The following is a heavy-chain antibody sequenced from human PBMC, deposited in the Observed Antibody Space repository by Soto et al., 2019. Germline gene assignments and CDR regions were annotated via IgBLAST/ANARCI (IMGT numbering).Heavy chain of an antibody. CDR3: ARRLASGSPYFDY. CDR1: GGSVYSTSYY. D-gene: IGHD3-10*01. CDR2: IFYGGST. J-gene: IGHJ4*02. V-gene: IGHV4-39*01. Sequence: SETLSLTCSVSGGSVYSTSYYWGWIRQPPGKGLEWVGHIFYGGSTYYNPSLESRVAISVDTSKNQVSLRLTSVTAADTAVYYCARRLASGSPYFDYWGQGTLVTVSS.